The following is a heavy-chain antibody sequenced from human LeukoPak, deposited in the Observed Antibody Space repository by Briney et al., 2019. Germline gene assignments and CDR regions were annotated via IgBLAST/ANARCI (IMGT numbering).Heavy chain of an antibody. D-gene: IGHD6-13*01. Sequence: SETLSLTCTVSGGSISSGNYYWSWIRQPAGKGLEWIGRIYSSGSTNYNPSLKSRVTISEDTSKNQFSLKLSSVTAADTAVYYCARVYYSNSYDYWYFDLWGRGTLVTVSS. CDR3: ARVYYSNSYDYWYFDL. CDR1: GGSISSGNYY. V-gene: IGHV4-61*10. CDR2: IYSSGST. J-gene: IGHJ2*01.